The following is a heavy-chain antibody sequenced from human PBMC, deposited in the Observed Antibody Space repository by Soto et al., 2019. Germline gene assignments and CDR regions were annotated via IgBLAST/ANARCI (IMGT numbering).Heavy chain of an antibody. V-gene: IGHV3-9*01. CDR1: GFTFDNCG. CDR2: ISWDSGTI. D-gene: IGHD1-1*01. CDR3: VQGRYPTMATPLDH. Sequence: PGGSLRLSCAASGFTFDNCGMHWVRQAPGKGLEWVSGISWDSGTIGYADSAKGRFTISRDDAKNSLYLQMNSLRREDTALYYCVQGRYPTMATPLDHWGQGTLVTVSS. J-gene: IGHJ5*02.